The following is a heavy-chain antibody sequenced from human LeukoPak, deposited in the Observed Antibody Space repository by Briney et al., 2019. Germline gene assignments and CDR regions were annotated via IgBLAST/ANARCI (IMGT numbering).Heavy chain of an antibody. Sequence: PGGSLRLSCAASGFTFSTYPMHWVRHAPGKGLEWGAVMSNDAYNKYYADSVKGRFTISRDNSKNTLFLQMNSLRAEDTAVYYCARDFSGSSRLDYWGRGTLVTVSS. V-gene: IGHV3-30-3*01. CDR1: GFTFSTYP. CDR3: ARDFSGSSRLDY. J-gene: IGHJ4*02. CDR2: MSNDAYNK. D-gene: IGHD3-10*01.